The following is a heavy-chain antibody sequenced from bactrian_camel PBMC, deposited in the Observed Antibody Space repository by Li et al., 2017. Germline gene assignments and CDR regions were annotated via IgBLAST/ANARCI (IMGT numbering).Heavy chain of an antibody. J-gene: IGHJ4*01. Sequence: HVQLVESGGGLVQPGGSLRLSCAASGDTFGSNCMGWFRQAAGKEREAVAIIYTADGSADTVDSVKGRVTISQDNAKKTVYLEMNNLKPEDTAMYYCATELWIGFCPRLRPTDGGVEYRNWGQGTQVTVS. D-gene: IGHD1*01. CDR1: GDTFGSNC. CDR3: ATELWIGFCPRLRPTDGGVEYRN. V-gene: IGHV3S54*01. CDR2: IYTADGSA.